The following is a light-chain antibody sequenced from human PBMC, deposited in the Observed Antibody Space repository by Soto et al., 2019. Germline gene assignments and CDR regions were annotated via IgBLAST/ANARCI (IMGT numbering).Light chain of an antibody. CDR1: SSNIGNYY. CDR3: AAWDDSLGEV. Sequence: QSVLTQPPSASGTPGQRVSISCSGSSSNIGNYYVYWYQHLPGTAPKVLIYGNNQRPSGVPDRFSGSKSGTSASLAISGLWSEDEADYYCAAWDDSLGEVFGTGTKLTVL. V-gene: IGLV1-47*03. J-gene: IGLJ1*01. CDR2: GNN.